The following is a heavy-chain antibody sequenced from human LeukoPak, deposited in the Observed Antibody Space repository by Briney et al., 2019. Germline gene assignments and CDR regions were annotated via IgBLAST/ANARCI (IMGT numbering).Heavy chain of an antibody. D-gene: IGHD6-19*01. CDR1: GFTFSSYP. CDR3: ARRPSYSSANFDY. J-gene: IGHJ4*02. CDR2: ISSSHI. Sequence: PGGSLRLSCAASGFTFSSYPMNWVRQAPGKGLEWVSSISSSHIYYTDSVQGRFTISRDNAKNPLYLQMNSLRAEDTAVYYCARRPSYSSANFDYWGQGTLVTVSS. V-gene: IGHV3-21*01.